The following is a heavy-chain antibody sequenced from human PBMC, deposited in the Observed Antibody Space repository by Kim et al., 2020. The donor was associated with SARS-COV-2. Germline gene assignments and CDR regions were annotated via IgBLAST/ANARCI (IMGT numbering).Heavy chain of an antibody. CDR3: ARTSGLKSLAY. D-gene: IGHD2-8*01. CDR1: SGSIKSYY. CDR2: IYDDGVT. V-gene: IGHV4-4*07. J-gene: IGHJ4*02. Sequence: SETLSLTCTVSSGSIKSYYWSWIRQPAGQGLEWIGRIYDDGVTNYNPSLKSRFTMSVDTSKNQFSLRLTSVTAADTAVYYCARTSGLKSLAYWGQGTLVT.